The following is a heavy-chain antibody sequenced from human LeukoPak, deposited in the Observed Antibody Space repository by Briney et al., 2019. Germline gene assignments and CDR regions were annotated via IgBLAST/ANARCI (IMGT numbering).Heavy chain of an antibody. CDR1: GYTFTSYG. CDR3: ARLGGNWNYDIWFDP. CDR2: ISAYNGNT. J-gene: IGHJ5*02. D-gene: IGHD1-7*01. Sequence: ASVKVSCKASGYTFTSYGISWVRQAPGQGLEWMGWISAYNGNTNYAQKLQGRVTMTTDTSTCTAYMELRSLRSDDTAVYYCARLGGNWNYDIWFDPWGQGTLVTVSS. V-gene: IGHV1-18*01.